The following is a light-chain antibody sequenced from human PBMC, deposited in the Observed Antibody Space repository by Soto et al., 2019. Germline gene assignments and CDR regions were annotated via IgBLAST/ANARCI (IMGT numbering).Light chain of an antibody. Sequence: QSALTQPASVSGSPGQSIAISCAGTAGDVGTYNLVSWYQQHPGKAPKLMIYEVSKRPPGVSNRFSGSKSGNTASLTISGLQAEDEADYYCSSYTSSTTLDVFGNGTKVTVL. V-gene: IGLV2-14*02. CDR1: AGDVGTYNL. CDR3: SSYTSSTTLDV. CDR2: EVS. J-gene: IGLJ1*01.